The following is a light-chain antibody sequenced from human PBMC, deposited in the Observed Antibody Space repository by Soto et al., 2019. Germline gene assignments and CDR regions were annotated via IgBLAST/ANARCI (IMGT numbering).Light chain of an antibody. CDR2: AAS. CDR1: QSISNH. Sequence: DLHMTQTPSSLSASVEDRVIITCRASQSISNHLNWYQQKPGKAPKLLIFAASSLQSGVPSRFSGSRSGPDFTLTISSLQPEDFATYYCQQSYSSPATFGQGTKVDIK. J-gene: IGKJ1*01. V-gene: IGKV1-39*01. CDR3: QQSYSSPAT.